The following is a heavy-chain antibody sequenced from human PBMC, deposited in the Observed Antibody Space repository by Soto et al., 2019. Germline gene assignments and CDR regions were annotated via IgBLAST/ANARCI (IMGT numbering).Heavy chain of an antibody. Sequence: GSLRLSCAASGFIFSSFGMHWVRQAPGKGLEWVAHIWYDGSNTYYADSVRGRFTISRDNSRNTPYLQMNSLRAEDTAVYHCVRDLLGSGGHFDYWGQGTPVTVSS. CDR2: IWYDGSNT. CDR3: VRDLLGSGGHFDY. D-gene: IGHD7-27*01. J-gene: IGHJ4*02. V-gene: IGHV3-33*01. CDR1: GFIFSSFG.